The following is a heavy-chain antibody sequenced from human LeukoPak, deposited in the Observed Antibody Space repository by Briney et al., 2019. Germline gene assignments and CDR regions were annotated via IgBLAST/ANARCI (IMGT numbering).Heavy chain of an antibody. D-gene: IGHD4-17*01. CDR3: AKGTTGP. Sequence: PGGSLRLSCAASGFTFSSYGMHWVRQAPGKGLEWVAVISYDGSNKYYADSVKGRFTISGDNSKNTLYLQMNSLRAEDTAVYYCAKGTTGPWGQGTLVTVSS. J-gene: IGHJ5*02. CDR2: ISYDGSNK. V-gene: IGHV3-30*18. CDR1: GFTFSSYG.